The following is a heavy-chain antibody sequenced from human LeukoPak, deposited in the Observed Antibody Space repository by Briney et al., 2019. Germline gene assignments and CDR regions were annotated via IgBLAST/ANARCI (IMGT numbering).Heavy chain of an antibody. V-gene: IGHV3-21*01. Sequence: GGSLRLSCEASGFTFDSYAMNWVRQAPGKGLEWVSSISSSSSYIYYADSVKGRFTISRDNAKNSLYLQMNSLRAEDTAVYYCARDQEWELLPFDYWGQGTLVTVSS. CDR2: ISSSSSYI. J-gene: IGHJ4*02. D-gene: IGHD1-26*01. CDR1: GFTFDSYA. CDR3: ARDQEWELLPFDY.